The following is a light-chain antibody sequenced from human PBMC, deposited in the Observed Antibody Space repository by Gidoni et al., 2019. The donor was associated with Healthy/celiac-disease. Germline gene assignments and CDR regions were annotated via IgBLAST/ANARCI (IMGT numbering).Light chain of an antibody. J-gene: IGKJ2*01. Sequence: VLTQSPATLSLSPGARATLSCRSSQSVSSSLAWYQQKPGQAPRLLIYDASSRPTGIPARFSGSGSGTDFTLTISSLEPEDFAVYYCQQRSNWPYTFGQGTKLEIK. V-gene: IGKV3-11*01. CDR2: DAS. CDR3: QQRSNWPYT. CDR1: QSVSSS.